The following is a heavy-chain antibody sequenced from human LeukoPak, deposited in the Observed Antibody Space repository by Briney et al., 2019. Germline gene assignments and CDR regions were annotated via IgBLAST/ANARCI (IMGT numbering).Heavy chain of an antibody. CDR2: IYYSGNT. Sequence: SETLSLTCSVSGGSISDYYWSCIRQPPGKGLEWIGNIYYSGNTNYNPSLKSRVTISVDTSKNQFSLSLSSVTAADTAVYYCARHGSSRWTHGMDVWGQGTTVTVSS. V-gene: IGHV4-59*08. D-gene: IGHD6-19*01. CDR1: GGSISDYY. CDR3: ARHGSSRWTHGMDV. J-gene: IGHJ6*02.